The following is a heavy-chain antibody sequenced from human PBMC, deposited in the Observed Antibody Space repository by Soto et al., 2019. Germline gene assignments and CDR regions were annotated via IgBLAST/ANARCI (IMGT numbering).Heavy chain of an antibody. CDR3: ARDRGGYGPPDV. J-gene: IGHJ6*02. D-gene: IGHD3-10*01. CDR2: ISGSSGYT. Sequence: QVQLVESGGGFVKPGGSLRLSCAASGFTFSDSYMSWIRQAPGKGLQLVAYISGSSGYTGYADSVKGRFTISRDNAKNSLYLQMNSLRAEDTAVYYCARDRGGYGPPDVWGQGTTVTVSS. CDR1: GFTFSDSY. V-gene: IGHV3-11*06.